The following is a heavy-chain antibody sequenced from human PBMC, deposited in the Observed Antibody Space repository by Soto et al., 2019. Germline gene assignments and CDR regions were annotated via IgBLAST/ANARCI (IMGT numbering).Heavy chain of an antibody. Sequence: GSLRLSCAASGFPLNYYAINWVRPAPGKGLEWVSAITSTGDTYYVDSVKGRFTISRDNSKNTLYLQMNSLRAEDTAVYYCAKEIAASATLWLDPWGQGTLVTVSS. J-gene: IGHJ5*02. D-gene: IGHD6-13*01. V-gene: IGHV3-23*01. CDR2: ITSTGDT. CDR3: AKEIAASATLWLDP. CDR1: GFPLNYYA.